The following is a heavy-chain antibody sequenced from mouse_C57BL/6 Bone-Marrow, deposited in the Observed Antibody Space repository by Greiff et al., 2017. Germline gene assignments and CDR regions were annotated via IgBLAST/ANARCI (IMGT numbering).Heavy chain of an antibody. V-gene: IGHV7-3*01. D-gene: IGHD1-1*01. CDR1: GFTFTDYY. CDR3: ASYSYGLDY. Sequence: EVQRVASGGGLVQPGGSLSLSCAASGFTFTDYYMSWVRQPPGKALEWLGFIRNKANGYTTEYSASVKGRFTISRDNSQSILYLQMNALRAEDSATYYCASYSYGLDYWGQGTTLTVSS. CDR2: IRNKANGYTT. J-gene: IGHJ2*01.